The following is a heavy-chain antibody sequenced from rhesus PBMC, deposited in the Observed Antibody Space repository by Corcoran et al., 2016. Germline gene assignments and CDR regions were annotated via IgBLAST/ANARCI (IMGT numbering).Heavy chain of an antibody. D-gene: IGHD1-1*01. V-gene: IGHV4-147*01. Sequence: QVQLQESGPGLVKPSETLSLTCAVSGYSISSNYWSWIRQPPGKELEWIGYIYGSSGSTYYNPTLQGRVTISTDTSKNQFSLKLSSVTAADTAVYYGAREKRTAGTDFFYWGQGVLVTVSS. CDR1: GYSISSNY. CDR2: IYGSSGST. CDR3: AREKRTAGTDFFY. J-gene: IGHJ4*01.